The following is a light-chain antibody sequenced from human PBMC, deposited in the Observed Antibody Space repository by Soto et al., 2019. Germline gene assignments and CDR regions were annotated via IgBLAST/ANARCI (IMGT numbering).Light chain of an antibody. Sequence: DILMTQSPSSVSASVGDRVTITCRASQGIGGWLAWYQQKPGKAPRLLIYAASTLQNGVPSRFSGSRSGTVFTLTISSLQPADFGTYFCQQGKFYPYTFGQGTRVEIK. V-gene: IGKV1-12*01. CDR2: AAS. CDR3: QQGKFYPYT. CDR1: QGIGGW. J-gene: IGKJ2*01.